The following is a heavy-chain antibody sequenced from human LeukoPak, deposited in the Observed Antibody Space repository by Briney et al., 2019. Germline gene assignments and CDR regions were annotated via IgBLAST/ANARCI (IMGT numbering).Heavy chain of an antibody. V-gene: IGHV1-46*01. J-gene: IGHJ4*02. Sequence: GASVTVSFKSSGYTFTIHYVHWVRQPPGQGLEWMGMISPAGGGTTYAQRFQGRVTMTRDMSTSTVYMQLSSLRSEDTAIYYCARTTDYFDFWGQGTLVTVSS. CDR2: ISPAGGGT. D-gene: IGHD1-1*01. CDR1: GYTFTIHY. CDR3: ARTTDYFDF.